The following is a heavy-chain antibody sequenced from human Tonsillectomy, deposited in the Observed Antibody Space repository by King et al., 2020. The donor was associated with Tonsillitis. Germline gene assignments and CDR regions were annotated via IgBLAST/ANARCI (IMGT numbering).Heavy chain of an antibody. CDR1: GYGFTSYW. CDR2: IYPGETDT. J-gene: IGHJ6*03. D-gene: IGHD3-10*01. Sequence: VQLVQSGAEVKKPGESLKISCKGSGYGFTSYWIGWVRQMPGKGLEWMGIIYPGETDTKYSPSFQGQVTISADKSISTAYLQWSSLKASDTAKYYCARGSNYYYYYMDVSGKGTTVTVSS. V-gene: IGHV5-51*03. CDR3: ARGSNYYYYYMDV.